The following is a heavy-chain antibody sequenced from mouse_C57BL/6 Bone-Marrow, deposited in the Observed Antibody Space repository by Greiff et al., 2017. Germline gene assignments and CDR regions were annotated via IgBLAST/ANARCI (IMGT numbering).Heavy chain of an antibody. V-gene: IGHV14-4*01. CDR2: IDPEIGDT. Sequence: VQLQQSGAELVRPGASVKLSCTASGFNIKDDYIHWVKQRPEQGLEWIGWIDPEIGDTEYASKFQGKAPITSDTSSNPAYLQLSSLTSEDTAVYYCSSFGGNYFDFWGQGTPLTVAS. CDR1: GFNIKDDY. D-gene: IGHD1-1*02. J-gene: IGHJ2*01. CDR3: SSFGGNYFDF.